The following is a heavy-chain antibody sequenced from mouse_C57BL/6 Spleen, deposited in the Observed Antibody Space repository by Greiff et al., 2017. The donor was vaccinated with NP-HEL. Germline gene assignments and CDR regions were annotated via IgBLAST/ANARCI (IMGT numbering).Heavy chain of an antibody. CDR1: GFTFTDYY. D-gene: IGHD1-1*01. CDR2: IRNKANGYTT. CDR3: ARTSLRSFDY. J-gene: IGHJ2*01. Sequence: EVHLVESGGGLVQPGGSLSLSCAASGFTFTDYYMSWVRQPPGKALEWLGFIRNKANGYTTEYSASVKGRFTISRDNSQSILYLQMNALRAEDSATYYCARTSLRSFDYWGQGTTLTVSS. V-gene: IGHV7-3*01.